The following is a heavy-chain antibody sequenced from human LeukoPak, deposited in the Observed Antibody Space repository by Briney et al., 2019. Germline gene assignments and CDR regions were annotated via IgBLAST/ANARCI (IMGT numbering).Heavy chain of an antibody. D-gene: IGHD6-19*01. CDR1: GGSISGYY. V-gene: IGHV4-59*01. CDR2: IYYSGST. J-gene: IGHJ4*02. CDR3: AGSIAVAGIDY. Sequence: PSETLSLTCTVSGGSISGYYWSWIRQPPGKGLEWIGYIYYSGSTNYNPSLKSRVTISVDTSKNQFSLKLSSVTAADTAVYYCAGSIAVAGIDYWGQGTLVTVSS.